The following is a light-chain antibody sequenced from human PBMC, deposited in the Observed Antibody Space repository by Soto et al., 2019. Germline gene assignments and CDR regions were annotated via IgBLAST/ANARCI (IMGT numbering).Light chain of an antibody. CDR3: QQRYSWPPT. J-gene: IGKJ4*01. Sequence: EIVLTQSPATLSLSPGERATLSCRASQSVFSCLVWYQQKPGQAPRLLIYDASNRATGIPARFSGSGSGTDFTLTISSLEPEDFAVYYCQQRYSWPPTFGGGTKVDIK. V-gene: IGKV3-11*01. CDR1: QSVFSC. CDR2: DAS.